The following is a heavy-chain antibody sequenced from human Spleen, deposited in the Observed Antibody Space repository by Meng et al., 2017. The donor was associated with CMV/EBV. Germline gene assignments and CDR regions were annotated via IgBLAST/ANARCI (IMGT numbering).Heavy chain of an antibody. V-gene: IGHV2-5*01. CDR2: IYWNDDK. Sequence: TSGAGLGWIRQPPGRALEWLALIYWNDDKNYSPSLNNRLTITKDTSRNQVVLTMTNVDPADTATYYCAHSRQYYDYVWGNYRKIFDSWGLGALVTVSS. CDR3: AHSRQYYDYVWGNYRKIFDS. CDR1: TSGAG. J-gene: IGHJ4*02. D-gene: IGHD3-16*02.